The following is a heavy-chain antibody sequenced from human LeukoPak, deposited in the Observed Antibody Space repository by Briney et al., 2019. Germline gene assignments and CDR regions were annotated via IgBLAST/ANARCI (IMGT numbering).Heavy chain of an antibody. Sequence: SVKVSCKASGYTFTGYYMHWVRQAPGQGLEWMGGIIPIFGTANYAQKFQGSVTITTDESTSTAYMELSSLRSEDTAVYYCARGKTGTRGGFDYWGQGTLVTVSS. V-gene: IGHV1-69*05. D-gene: IGHD1-1*01. CDR1: GYTFTGYY. CDR3: ARGKTGTRGGFDY. J-gene: IGHJ4*02. CDR2: IIPIFGTA.